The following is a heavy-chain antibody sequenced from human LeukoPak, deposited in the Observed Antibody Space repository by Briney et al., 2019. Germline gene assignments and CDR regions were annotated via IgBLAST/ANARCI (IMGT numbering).Heavy chain of an antibody. CDR2: ISWNSGSI. J-gene: IGHJ6*02. CDR3: AKDTHYVWGSYRYTERYYYGMDV. V-gene: IGHV3-9*01. CDR1: GFTFDDYA. Sequence: PGGSLRLSCAASGFTFDDYAMPWVRQAPGKGLEWVSGISWNSGSIGYADSVKGRFTISRDNAKNSLYLQMNSLRAEDTALYYCAKDTHYVWGSYRYTERYYYGMDVWGQGTTVTVSS. D-gene: IGHD3-16*02.